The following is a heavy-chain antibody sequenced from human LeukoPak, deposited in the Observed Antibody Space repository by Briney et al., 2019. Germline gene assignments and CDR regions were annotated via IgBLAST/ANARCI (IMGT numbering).Heavy chain of an antibody. CDR2: ISNSSSYI. Sequence: GGSLRLSCAASGFTFSSYSMNWVRQAPGKGLEWVSSISNSSSYIYYADSVKGRFTISRDNAKNSLYLQMNSLRAEDTAVYYCARDYGFGFYYYYGMDVWGQGTTVTVSS. CDR3: ARDYGFGFYYYYGMDV. V-gene: IGHV3-21*01. CDR1: GFTFSSYS. J-gene: IGHJ6*02. D-gene: IGHD3-3*01.